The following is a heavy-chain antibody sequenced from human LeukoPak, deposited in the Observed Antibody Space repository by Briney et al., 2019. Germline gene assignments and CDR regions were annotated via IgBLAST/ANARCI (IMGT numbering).Heavy chain of an antibody. Sequence: GGSLRLSCAASGFTFSSYAMSWVRQAPGKGLEWVSAISGSGGSTYYADSVKGRFTISRDNAKNSLYLQMNSLRAEDTAVYYCARDLYYGPFMSWGQGTLVTVSS. CDR2: ISGSGGST. D-gene: IGHD3-10*01. V-gene: IGHV3-23*01. J-gene: IGHJ4*02. CDR3: ARDLYYGPFMS. CDR1: GFTFSSYA.